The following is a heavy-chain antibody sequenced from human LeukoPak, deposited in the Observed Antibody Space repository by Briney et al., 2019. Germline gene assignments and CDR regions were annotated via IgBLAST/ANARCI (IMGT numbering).Heavy chain of an antibody. CDR2: IRWNRGNI. CDR1: GFTLDDYG. D-gene: IGHD3-10*01. CDR3: AKSMTSITRVRGVIHVNWFDP. Sequence: SLRLSCAAAGFTLDDYGMHWVRQAPGKGLEWVSGIRWNRGNIGYADSVKGRFTISRDNSKNSLYLQMNSLRAEDTALYYCAKSMTSITRVRGVIHVNWFDPWGQGTLVTVSS. V-gene: IGHV3-9*01. J-gene: IGHJ5*02.